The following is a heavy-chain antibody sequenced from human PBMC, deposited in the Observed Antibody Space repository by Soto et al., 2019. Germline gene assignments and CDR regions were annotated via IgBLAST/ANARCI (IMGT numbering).Heavy chain of an antibody. CDR3: ANEVLMANDAFDI. CDR2: ISGSGGST. V-gene: IGHV3-23*01. CDR1: GFTFSSYA. J-gene: IGHJ3*02. Sequence: GGSLRLSCAASGFTFSSYAMSWVRQAPGKGQEWVSAISGSGGSTYYADSVKGRFTISRDNSKNTLYLQMNSLRAEDTAVYYCANEVLMANDAFDIWGQGTMVTVSS. D-gene: IGHD3-10*01.